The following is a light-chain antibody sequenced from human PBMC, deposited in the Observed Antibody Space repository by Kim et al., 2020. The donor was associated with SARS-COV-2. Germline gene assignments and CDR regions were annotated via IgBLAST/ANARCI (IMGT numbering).Light chain of an antibody. CDR3: QQSYGTPLT. CDR1: HGISIY. J-gene: IGKJ4*01. V-gene: IGKV1-39*01. Sequence: AAAGDRVTITCRASHGISIYLKWYQQKPGKAPKLLIYAASRLQSGVPSRFSGSGSGTDFTLTISSLESEDSGTYYCQQSYGTPLTFGGGTKVDIK. CDR2: AAS.